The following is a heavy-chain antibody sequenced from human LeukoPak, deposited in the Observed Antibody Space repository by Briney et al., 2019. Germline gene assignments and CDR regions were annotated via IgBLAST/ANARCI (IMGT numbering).Heavy chain of an antibody. V-gene: IGHV4-34*01. CDR2: INHSGST. CDR1: GGSFSGYY. Sequence: SETLSLTCAVYGGSFSGYYWSWIRQPPGKGLEWIGEINHSGSTNYNPSLKSRVTISVDTSKNQFSLKLSSVTAADTAVYYCARGLGYYDSSGLNTFDYWGQGTLVTVPS. CDR3: ARGLGYYDSSGLNTFDY. D-gene: IGHD3-22*01. J-gene: IGHJ4*02.